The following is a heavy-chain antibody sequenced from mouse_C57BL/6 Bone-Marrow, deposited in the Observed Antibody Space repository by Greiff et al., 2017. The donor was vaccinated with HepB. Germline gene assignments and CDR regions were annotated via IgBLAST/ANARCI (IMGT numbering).Heavy chain of an antibody. CDR3: ARRNYGSSSWFAY. CDR2: IYPRDGST. V-gene: IGHV1-85*01. D-gene: IGHD1-1*01. Sequence: QVQLKESGPELVKPGASVKLSCKASGYTFTSYDINWVKQRPGQGLEWIGWIYPRDGSTKYNEKFKGKATLTVDTSSSTAYMELHSLTSEDSAVYFCARRNYGSSSWFAYWGQGTLVTVSA. CDR1: GYTFTSYD. J-gene: IGHJ3*01.